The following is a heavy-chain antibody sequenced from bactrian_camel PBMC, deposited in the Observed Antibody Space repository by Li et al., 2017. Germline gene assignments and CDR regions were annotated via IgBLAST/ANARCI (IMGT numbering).Heavy chain of an antibody. CDR2: ITAGGGTT. V-gene: IGHV3S54*01. Sequence: QLVESGGGSVQAGGSLRLSCTASGHGKNHTCLGWFRQVPGKERAGVAYITAGGGTTYYADSVKGRFTISRDNRGFLNLEMNSLKPEDTGIYYCAATSNWKLSGCRLRSDYNVWGQGTQVTVS. CDR3: AATSNWKLSGCRLRSDYNV. J-gene: IGHJ4*01. D-gene: IGHD3*01. CDR1: GHGKNHTC.